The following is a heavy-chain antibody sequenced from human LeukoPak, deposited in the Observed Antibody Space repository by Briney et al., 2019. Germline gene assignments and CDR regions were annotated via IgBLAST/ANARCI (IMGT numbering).Heavy chain of an antibody. CDR1: GFTVSSNY. J-gene: IGHJ4*02. D-gene: IGHD5-18*01. V-gene: IGHV3-23*01. Sequence: PGGSLRLSCAASGFTVSSNYMSWVRQAPGKGLEWVSGISGSGGSTYYADSVKGRFTISRDNSENTLYLEMDSLRAEDTAIYYCAWKDTTMVYFDYWGQGTLVTVSS. CDR2: ISGSGGST. CDR3: AWKDTTMVYFDY.